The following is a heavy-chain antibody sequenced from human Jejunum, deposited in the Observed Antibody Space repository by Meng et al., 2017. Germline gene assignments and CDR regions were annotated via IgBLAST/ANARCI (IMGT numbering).Heavy chain of an antibody. J-gene: IGHJ2*01. Sequence: QRPLQESGPELVRPLQTRLPPCTFSGASMSSGNYYWTWIRQHPGKGLEWIGYIYYSGSTYYNPSLQSLVTISIDMSENQFSLKLTSVTAADTAVYYCARVNWTSSYWYFDLWGRGTLVTVSS. V-gene: IGHV4-31*01. D-gene: IGHD1-1*01. CDR1: GASMSSGNYY. CDR3: ARVNWTSSYWYFDL. CDR2: IYYSGST.